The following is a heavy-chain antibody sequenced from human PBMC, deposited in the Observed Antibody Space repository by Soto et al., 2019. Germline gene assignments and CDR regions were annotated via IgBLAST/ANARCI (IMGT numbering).Heavy chain of an antibody. V-gene: IGHV4-4*02. CDR2: IYHSGST. Sequence: QVQLQASGPGRVKPSGTLSLTCAVSGGSISSSNWWSWVRQPPGKGLEWIGEIYHSGSTNYNPSLKSRVTISVDKSNNQFSLKLSSVTAADTAVYYCASSRMRVATNDYWGQGTLVTVSS. CDR3: ASSRMRVATNDY. D-gene: IGHD5-12*01. CDR1: GGSISSSNW. J-gene: IGHJ4*02.